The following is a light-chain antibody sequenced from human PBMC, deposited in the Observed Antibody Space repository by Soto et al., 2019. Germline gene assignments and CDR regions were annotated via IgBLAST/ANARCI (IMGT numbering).Light chain of an antibody. CDR3: QQYSSYWT. CDR2: KSS. Sequence: ILMSQSPSSLSASVGDRVTITCRASQDLDKWLAWYQQKPGKSPNLLIYKSSTLREGVTSSFSGFRSGTEYILTISDLQPDDFGTYYCQQYSSYWTFGQGTMVEIK. CDR1: QDLDKW. J-gene: IGKJ1*01. V-gene: IGKV1-5*03.